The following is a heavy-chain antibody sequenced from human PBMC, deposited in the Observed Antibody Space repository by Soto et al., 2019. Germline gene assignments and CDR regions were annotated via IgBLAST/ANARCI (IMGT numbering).Heavy chain of an antibody. J-gene: IGHJ4*02. CDR2: IIPILGIA. CDR1: GGTFSSYT. D-gene: IGHD1-26*01. Sequence: QVQLVQSGAEVKKPGSPVKVSCKASGGTFSSYTISWVRQAPGQGLEWMGRIIPILGIANYAQKFQGRVTITADKSTSTAYMGLSSLRSEDTAVYYCARGRTQWELLDYWGQGTLVTVSS. V-gene: IGHV1-69*02. CDR3: ARGRTQWELLDY.